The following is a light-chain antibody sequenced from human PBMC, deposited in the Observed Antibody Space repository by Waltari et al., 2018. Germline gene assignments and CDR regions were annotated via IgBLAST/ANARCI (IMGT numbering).Light chain of an antibody. CDR3: CSYAGTHWV. CDR1: SSDVGGYHY. J-gene: IGLJ3*02. V-gene: IGLV2-11*01. CDR2: DVF. Sequence: QSALTQPRSVSGSPGQSVTISCTGTSSDVGGYHYVSWYQQHPGKAPKLMIFDVFKRPSGVPDRFSGSKSGSSASLTISWLQADDEGDYYCCSYAGTHWVFGGGTKVTVL.